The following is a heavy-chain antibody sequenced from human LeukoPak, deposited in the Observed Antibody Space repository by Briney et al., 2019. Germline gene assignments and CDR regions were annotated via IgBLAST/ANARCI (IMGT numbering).Heavy chain of an antibody. J-gene: IGHJ4*02. V-gene: IGHV3-23*01. D-gene: IGHD2-2*01. CDR1: GFTFSSDD. CDR2: ISGNGYST. Sequence: GGSLRLSCAASGFTFSSDDMNWVRQAPGKGLEWVSGISGNGYSTWYADSVKDRFTISRDNSKNTLSLQMNSLRAEDTAVYYCAKVNWCSASCADAWGQGTLVTVSS. CDR3: AKVNWCSASCADA.